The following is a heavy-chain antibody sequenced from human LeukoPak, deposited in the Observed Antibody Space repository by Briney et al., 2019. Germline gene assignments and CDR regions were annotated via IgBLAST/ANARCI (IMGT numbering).Heavy chain of an antibody. CDR2: IWYDGSNK. V-gene: IGHV3-33*01. Sequence: GGSLRLSCAASGFTFSSYGMHWVRQAPGKGLEWLAVIWYDGSNKYCADSVKGRFTISRDNSKNTLYLQMNSLRAEDTAVYYCARVGGYCSGGSCYPYYYYGMDVWGQGTTVTVSS. D-gene: IGHD2-15*01. CDR1: GFTFSSYG. J-gene: IGHJ6*02. CDR3: ARVGGYCSGGSCYPYYYYGMDV.